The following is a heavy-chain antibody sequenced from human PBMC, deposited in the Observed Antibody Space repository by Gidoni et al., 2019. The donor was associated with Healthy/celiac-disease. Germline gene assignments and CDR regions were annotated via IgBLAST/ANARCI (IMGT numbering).Heavy chain of an antibody. CDR1: GFPFSSYA. V-gene: IGHV3-23*01. J-gene: IGHJ4*02. Sequence: EVQLLESGGGLVQPVGSLRLSCSASGFPFSSYAMSLVRQAPGKGLEWVSAISGSGGSTYYAESVKGLFTISRDNSKNTLYLQMNSLRAEDTAVYYCAKDSRLSIAVADYWGQGTLVTVSS. CDR3: AKDSRLSIAVADY. D-gene: IGHD6-19*01. CDR2: ISGSGGST.